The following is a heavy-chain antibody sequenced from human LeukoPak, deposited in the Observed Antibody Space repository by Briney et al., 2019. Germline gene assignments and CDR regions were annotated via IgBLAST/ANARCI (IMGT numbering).Heavy chain of an antibody. CDR1: GGSISSYY. Sequence: SETLSLTCTVSGGSISSYYWSWLRQPPGKGLEWIGYIYYSGSTNYNPSLKSRVTISVDTSKNQFSLQLNSVTPEDTAVYYCARGSKVCSSGGSCYYNWFDPWGQGTLVTVSS. CDR2: IYYSGST. J-gene: IGHJ5*02. V-gene: IGHV4-59*12. D-gene: IGHD2-15*01. CDR3: ARGSKVCSSGGSCYYNWFDP.